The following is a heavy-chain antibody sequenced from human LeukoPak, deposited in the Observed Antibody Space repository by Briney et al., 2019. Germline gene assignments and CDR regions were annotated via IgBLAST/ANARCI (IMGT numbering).Heavy chain of an antibody. CDR2: IYYSGST. J-gene: IGHJ2*01. CDR3: ARVSSSWYQDWYFDL. CDR1: GGSISSSSYY. D-gene: IGHD6-13*01. V-gene: IGHV4-39*07. Sequence: SETLSLTCTVSGGSISSSSYYWGWIRQPPGKGLGWIGSIYYSGSTYYNPSLKSRVTISVDTSKNQFSLKLSSVTAADTAVYYCARVSSSWYQDWYFDLWGRGTLVTVSS.